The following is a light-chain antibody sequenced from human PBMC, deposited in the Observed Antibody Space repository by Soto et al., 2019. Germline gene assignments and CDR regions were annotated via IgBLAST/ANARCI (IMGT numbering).Light chain of an antibody. Sequence: DIQLTQSPSSLSASEGDRVTITCRASQNINSYLNWYQQKSGKAPKLLIYDASTLQSGVPSRFSGSGSETGFTLTITNLQVDDFATYYCQQSYNTPFTFGPGTKLDVK. CDR1: QNINSY. CDR2: DAS. CDR3: QQSYNTPFT. J-gene: IGKJ3*01. V-gene: IGKV1-39*01.